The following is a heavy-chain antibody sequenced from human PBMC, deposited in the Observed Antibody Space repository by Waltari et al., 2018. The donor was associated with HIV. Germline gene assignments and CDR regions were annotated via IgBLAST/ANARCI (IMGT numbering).Heavy chain of an antibody. CDR2: IYYSGST. V-gene: IGHV4-59*01. J-gene: IGHJ4*02. D-gene: IGHD2-2*02. CDR1: GGSISSYY. CDR3: AREDCSGSGCNKKFDY. Sequence: QVQLQESGPGLVKPSETLSLTCTVSGGSISSYYWSWIRQPPGKGLEWIGYIYYSGSTNYNPSLKSRVTISVDTSKNQFSLKLSSVTAADTAVYYCAREDCSGSGCNKKFDYWGQGTLVTVSS.